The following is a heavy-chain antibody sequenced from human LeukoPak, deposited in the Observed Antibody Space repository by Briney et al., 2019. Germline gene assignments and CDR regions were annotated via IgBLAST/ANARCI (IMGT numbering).Heavy chain of an antibody. D-gene: IGHD3-10*01. CDR2: FDPEDGET. CDR3: ATHTPKGGFRSGSYYNDLFDY. J-gene: IGHJ4*02. V-gene: IGHV1-24*01. Sequence: ASVKVSCKVSGYTLTELSMHWVRQAPGKGLEWMGGFDPEDGETIYAQKFQGRVTMTEDTSTDTACMELSSLRSEDTAVYYCATHTPKGGFRSGSYYNDLFDYWGQGTLVTVSS. CDR1: GYTLTELS.